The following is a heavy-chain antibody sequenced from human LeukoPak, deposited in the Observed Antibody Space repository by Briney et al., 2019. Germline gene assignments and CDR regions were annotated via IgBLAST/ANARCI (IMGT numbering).Heavy chain of an antibody. V-gene: IGHV4-39*01. Sequence: SETLSLTCTVSGGSISSSSYYWGWIRQPPGKGLEWIGSIYYSGSTYYNPSLKSRVTISVDTSKNQFSLKLSSVTAADTAVYYCARQCDGYNLGENWFDPWGQGTLVTVSS. CDR2: IYYSGST. D-gene: IGHD5-24*01. CDR1: GGSISSSSYY. CDR3: ARQCDGYNLGENWFDP. J-gene: IGHJ5*02.